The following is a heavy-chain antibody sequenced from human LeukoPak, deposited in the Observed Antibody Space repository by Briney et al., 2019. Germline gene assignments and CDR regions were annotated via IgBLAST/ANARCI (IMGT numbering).Heavy chain of an antibody. CDR3: ARMGGSYRDY. D-gene: IGHD1-26*01. J-gene: IGHJ4*02. V-gene: IGHV3-23*01. CDR1: GFTFSNYG. CDR2: ISGSGSAT. Sequence: GGSLRLSCAASGFTFSNYGMSWVRQAPGKGLEWVSTISGSGSATYNAGSVKGRFTTSRNNSNNTLYLQMNSLRAEDTAVYYCARMGGSYRDYWGQGTLVTVSS.